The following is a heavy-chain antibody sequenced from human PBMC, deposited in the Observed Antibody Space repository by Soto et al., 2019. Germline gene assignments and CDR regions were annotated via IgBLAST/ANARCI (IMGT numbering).Heavy chain of an antibody. CDR2: ISSSSSYI. Sequence: EVQLVESGGGLVKPGGSLRLSCAASGFTFSSYSMNWVRQAPGKGLEWVSSISSSSSYIYYADSVKGRFTISRDNAKNSLYLQMNSLRAEDTAVYYCAGEGLQFRGYDAFDIWGQGTMVTVSS. V-gene: IGHV3-21*01. CDR3: AGEGLQFRGYDAFDI. D-gene: IGHD5-12*01. CDR1: GFTFSSYS. J-gene: IGHJ3*02.